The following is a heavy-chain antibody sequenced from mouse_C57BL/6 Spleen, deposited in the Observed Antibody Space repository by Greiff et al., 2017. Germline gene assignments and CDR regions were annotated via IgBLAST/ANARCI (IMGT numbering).Heavy chain of an antibody. V-gene: IGHV1-81*01. Sequence: VQLQESGAELARPGASVKLSCKASGYTFTSYGISWVKQRTGQGLEWIGEIYPRSGNTYYNEKFKGKATLTADKSSSTAYMELRSLTSEDSAVYFCARVGSSYGYFDYWGQGTTLTVSS. D-gene: IGHD1-1*01. CDR3: ARVGSSYGYFDY. J-gene: IGHJ2*01. CDR2: IYPRSGNT. CDR1: GYTFTSYG.